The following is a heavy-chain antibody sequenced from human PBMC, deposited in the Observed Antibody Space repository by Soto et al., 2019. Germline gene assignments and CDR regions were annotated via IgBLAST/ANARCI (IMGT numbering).Heavy chain of an antibody. Sequence: GASVKVSCKASGFTFTNSAMQWVRQTRGQRLEWIGWIVVGSGNTNYAQKFQERVTINPDTSKNQFSLQLNSVTPEDTAVYYCARDQVAVAGNDWFDPWGQGTLVTVSS. V-gene: IGHV1-58*02. D-gene: IGHD6-19*01. J-gene: IGHJ5*02. CDR2: IVVGSGNT. CDR3: ARDQVAVAGNDWFDP. CDR1: GFTFTNSA.